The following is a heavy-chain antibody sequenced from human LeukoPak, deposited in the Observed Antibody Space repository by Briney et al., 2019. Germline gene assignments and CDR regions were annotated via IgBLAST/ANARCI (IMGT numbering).Heavy chain of an antibody. CDR1: GFTFTGSA. V-gene: IGHV3-73*01. CDR2: IRVKGNSSAT. Sequence: PGVSLRLPCRASGFTFTGSALHWVRQASRKGLEWVGRIRVKGNSSATAYAASVKGRFTISRDDSETTAYLQMNSLKTEDTAVYYCTSTPRYHYYYMDDWGKGTTVTVS. J-gene: IGHJ6*03. CDR3: TSTPRYHYYYMDD.